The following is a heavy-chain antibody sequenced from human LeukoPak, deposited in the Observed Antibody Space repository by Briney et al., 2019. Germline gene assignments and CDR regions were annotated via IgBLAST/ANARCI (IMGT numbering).Heavy chain of an antibody. CDR2: IDHRGST. CDR3: ARGYGPGY. D-gene: IGHD4-17*01. CDR1: GDSISSTNW. J-gene: IGHJ4*02. V-gene: IGHV4-4*02. Sequence: SETLSLTCAVSGDSISSTNWWNWVRQPPGKRLEWIGEIDHRGSTNYNPSLKSRVTISVDRSKNQFSLQLTSVTAADTAVYYCARGYGPGYWGRGTLVTVSA.